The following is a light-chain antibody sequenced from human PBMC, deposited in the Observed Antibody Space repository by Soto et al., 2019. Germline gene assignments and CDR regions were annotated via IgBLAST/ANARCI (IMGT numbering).Light chain of an antibody. V-gene: IGKV3-20*01. CDR1: QSVRSGY. Sequence: EIVLTQSPATLSLSPGETATLSCRASQSVRSGYLAWYQQKPGQPPRLLIYDVSSRATGIPDKFSGSGSGTDFTLTISRLEPEDFAVYYCQQYGSAPLTFGGGTKVEIK. CDR2: DVS. J-gene: IGKJ4*01. CDR3: QQYGSAPLT.